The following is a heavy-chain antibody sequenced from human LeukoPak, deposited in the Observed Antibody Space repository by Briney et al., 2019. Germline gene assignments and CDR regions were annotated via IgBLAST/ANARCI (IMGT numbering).Heavy chain of an antibody. V-gene: IGHV4-39*01. D-gene: IGHD3-10*01. CDR1: GGSISSSSYY. CDR3: ARQNYYYGSGSYYPYYFDY. Sequence: PSETLSLTCTVSGGSISSSSYYWGWIRQPPGKGLEWIVSIYYSGSTYYNPSLKSRVTISVDTSKNQFSLKLSSVTAADTAVYYCARQNYYYGSGSYYPYYFDYWGQGTLVTVSS. J-gene: IGHJ4*02. CDR2: IYYSGST.